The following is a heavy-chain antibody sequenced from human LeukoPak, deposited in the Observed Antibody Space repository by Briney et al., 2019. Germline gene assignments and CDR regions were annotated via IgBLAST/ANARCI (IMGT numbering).Heavy chain of an antibody. CDR1: GDSVTSANHY. D-gene: IGHD6-19*01. V-gene: IGHV4-61*01. CDR3: ARGAVAGTGTYYYYYGMDV. Sequence: PSETLSLTCTVSGDSVTSANHYWSWIRQPPGKGLEWIGYFYYSGSTNYNPSLKSRVSISVDTSKNQFSLKLSSVTAADTALYYCARGAVAGTGTYYYYYGMDVWGQGTTVTVSS. J-gene: IGHJ6*02. CDR2: FYYSGST.